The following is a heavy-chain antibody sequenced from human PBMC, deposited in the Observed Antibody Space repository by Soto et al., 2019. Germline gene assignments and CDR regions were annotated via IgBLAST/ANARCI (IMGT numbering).Heavy chain of an antibody. J-gene: IGHJ4*01. Sequence: EVQLVESGGGLVKPGGSLRLSCAASGFTFLSYSMNWVCQAPVKGLEWGSSIRSSSSYIYYADSVKGRLTISRDNAKNPLYLQMNSLRAENTSVYYFARETVSSGSWDYWGHGTLVTVSS. CDR3: ARETVSSGSWDY. CDR2: IRSSSSYI. CDR1: GFTFLSYS. D-gene: IGHD6-19*01. V-gene: IGHV3-21*01.